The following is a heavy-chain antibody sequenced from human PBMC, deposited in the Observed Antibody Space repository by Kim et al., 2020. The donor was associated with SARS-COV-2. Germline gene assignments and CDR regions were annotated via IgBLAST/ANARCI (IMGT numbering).Heavy chain of an antibody. CDR1: GYTFTSYA. Sequence: ASVKVSCKASGYTFTSYAMHWVRQAPGQRLEWMGWINAGNGNTKYSQKFQGRVTITRDTSASTAYMELSSLRSEDTAVYYCARDQDFTDRFDYWGQGTLVTVSS. CDR2: INAGNGNT. CDR3: ARDQDFTDRFDY. D-gene: IGHD3-3*01. V-gene: IGHV1-3*01. J-gene: IGHJ4*02.